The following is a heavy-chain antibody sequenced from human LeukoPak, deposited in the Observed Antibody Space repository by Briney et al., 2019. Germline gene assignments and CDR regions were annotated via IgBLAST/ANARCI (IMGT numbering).Heavy chain of an antibody. Sequence: ASVKVSCKASGYIFTDYAIHWLRQAPGQRPEWMGWMNGGNGNTKYSQKFQGRITLIRDTSAATAYMELSSLRHDDLAVYYCARGRGTSGSNRDFYYYYMDVWGKGTTVTVSS. J-gene: IGHJ6*03. D-gene: IGHD2-15*01. CDR2: MNGGNGNT. V-gene: IGHV1-3*01. CDR3: ARGRGTSGSNRDFYYYYMDV. CDR1: GYIFTDYA.